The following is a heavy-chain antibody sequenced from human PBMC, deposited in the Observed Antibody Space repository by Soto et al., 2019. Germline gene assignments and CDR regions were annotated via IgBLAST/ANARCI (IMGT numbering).Heavy chain of an antibody. Sequence: QVQLVQSGAEEKKPGASVKVSCKAYGYTFTSYAMHWVRQAPGQRLEWMGWINAGNGNTKYSQKFQGRVTITRDTSASTAYMELSSLRSEDTAVYYCARGIQPYNWFDPWGQGTLVTVSS. V-gene: IGHV1-3*05. CDR1: GYTFTSYA. CDR2: INAGNGNT. CDR3: ARGIQPYNWFDP. J-gene: IGHJ5*02. D-gene: IGHD5-18*01.